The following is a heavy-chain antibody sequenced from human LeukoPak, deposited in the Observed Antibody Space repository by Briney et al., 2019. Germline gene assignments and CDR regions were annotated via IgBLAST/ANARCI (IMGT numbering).Heavy chain of an antibody. CDR1: GYTFTGYY. CDR3: ARLLYYYGMDV. Sequence: SVKVSCKASGYTFTGYYMHWVRQAPGQGLEWMGRIIPILGIANYAQKFQGRVTITADKSTSTAYMELSSLRSEDTAVYYCARLLYYYGMDVWGQGTTVTVSS. V-gene: IGHV1-69*02. CDR2: IIPILGIA. J-gene: IGHJ6*02.